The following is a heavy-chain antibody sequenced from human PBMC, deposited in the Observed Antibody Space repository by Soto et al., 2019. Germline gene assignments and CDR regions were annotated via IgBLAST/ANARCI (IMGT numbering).Heavy chain of an antibody. CDR3: AHTKDSSGFLTS. J-gene: IGHJ5*02. Sequence: PTLVNPTQTLTLTCSFSGFSLSVYGVRVIWFRQPPGETLEWLALIHWNDDKRYSPYLKSRLTITKDTSKNQVVLTLTNLDPLDTGTYFCAHTKDSSGFLTSWGQGILVTVSS. D-gene: IGHD3-22*01. CDR2: IHWNDDK. CDR1: GFSLSVYGVR. V-gene: IGHV2-5*01.